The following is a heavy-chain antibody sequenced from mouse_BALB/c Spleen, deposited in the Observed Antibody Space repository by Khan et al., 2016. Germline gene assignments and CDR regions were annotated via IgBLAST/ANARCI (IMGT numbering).Heavy chain of an antibody. CDR1: GDSITSGY. V-gene: IGHV3-8*02. CDR2: ISYSGST. J-gene: IGHJ4*01. Sequence: MQLEESGPSLVKPSQTLSLTCSVTGDSITSGYWNWIRKFPGNKLEYMGYISYSGSTYYNPSLKSRISITRDTSKNQCYLQLNSVTTEDTATYYCALDSSGYHYYAMDYWGQGTSVTVSS. CDR3: ALDSSGYHYYAMDY. D-gene: IGHD3-2*01.